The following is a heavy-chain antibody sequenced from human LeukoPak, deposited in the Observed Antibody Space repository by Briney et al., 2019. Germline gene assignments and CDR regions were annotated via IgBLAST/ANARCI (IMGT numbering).Heavy chain of an antibody. J-gene: IGHJ4*02. D-gene: IGHD3-22*01. Sequence: ASVKVSCKASGYTFTDYGITWVRQAPGQGLEWMGYISAYNGDIDYAQILQGRATMTTDTSTSTAYMELRSLRSDDTAVYYYARSHATTYSRGKNFADYWGQGSLVTVSS. CDR1: GYTFTDYG. V-gene: IGHV1-18*01. CDR2: ISAYNGDI. CDR3: ARSHATTYSRGKNFADY.